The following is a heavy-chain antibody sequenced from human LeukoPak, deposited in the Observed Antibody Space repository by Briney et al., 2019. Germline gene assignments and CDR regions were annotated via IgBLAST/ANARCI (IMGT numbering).Heavy chain of an antibody. D-gene: IGHD2-2*01. V-gene: IGHV3-30*02. J-gene: IGHJ4*02. CDR1: GFTFSSYG. Sequence: GGSLRLSCAASGFTFSSYGMHWVRQAPGKGLEWVAFMRYDGGNKYYADSVKGRFTISRDNSKNTLYLQMNSLRAEDTAVYYCAKEGGYQLLHFDYWGQGTLVTVSS. CDR2: MRYDGGNK. CDR3: AKEGGYQLLHFDY.